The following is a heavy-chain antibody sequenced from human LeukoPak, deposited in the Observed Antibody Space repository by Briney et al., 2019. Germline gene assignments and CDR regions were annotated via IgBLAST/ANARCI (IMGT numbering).Heavy chain of an antibody. V-gene: IGHV3-30*02. CDR1: GFTFSSYG. CDR2: IRHDGRNT. CDR3: AKERGTGYSSSWYSWFDP. J-gene: IGHJ5*02. Sequence: GGPLRLSCAASGFTFSSYGMHWVRQAPGKGLEWVAFIRHDGRNTYYAHSVKARFATSRDNSKNTVYLQMDSRRADDTAVYYCAKERGTGYSSSWYSWFDPWGQGTLVTVSS. D-gene: IGHD6-13*01.